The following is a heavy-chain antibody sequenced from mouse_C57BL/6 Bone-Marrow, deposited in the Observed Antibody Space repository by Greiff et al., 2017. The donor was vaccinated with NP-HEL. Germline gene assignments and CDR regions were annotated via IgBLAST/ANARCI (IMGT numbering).Heavy chain of an antibody. CDR1: GFNIKDDY. D-gene: IGHD2-4*01. J-gene: IGHJ3*01. V-gene: IGHV14-4*01. CDR3: TPLIYYEYSWFAY. CDR2: IDPENGDT. Sequence: VQLQQSGAELVRPGASVKLSCTASGFNIKDDYMHWVKQRPEQGLEWIGWIDPENGDTEYASKFQGKATITADTSSNTAYLQLSSLTSEDTAVYYCTPLIYYEYSWFAYWGQGTLVTVSA.